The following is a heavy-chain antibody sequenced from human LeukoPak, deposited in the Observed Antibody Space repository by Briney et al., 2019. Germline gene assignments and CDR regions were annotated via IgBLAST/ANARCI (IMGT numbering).Heavy chain of an antibody. D-gene: IGHD6-19*01. CDR3: ARVRTAGSGWTQKDFDY. Sequence: ASVKVSCKASGYTFTTYGISWVRQAPGQGLEWMGWISAYNGNTNYVQKLQGRVTMTTDTSTSTAYMELRSLRSEDTAVYYCARVRTAGSGWTQKDFDYWGQGSLVTVSS. CDR1: GYTFTTYG. J-gene: IGHJ4*02. V-gene: IGHV1-18*01. CDR2: ISAYNGNT.